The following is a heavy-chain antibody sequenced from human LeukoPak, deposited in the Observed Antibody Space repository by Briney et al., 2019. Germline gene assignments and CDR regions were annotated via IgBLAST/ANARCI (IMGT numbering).Heavy chain of an antibody. Sequence: ETLSLICAVYGGSFSGYYWSWIRQVPGKGLEWVSTISGSGGSTYYADSVKGRFTISRDHSKNTLYLQMNSLRAEDTAVYYCAKDGYGNYTDAFDIWGQGTMVTVSA. J-gene: IGHJ3*02. V-gene: IGHV3-23*01. CDR2: ISGSGGST. CDR1: GGSFSGYY. D-gene: IGHD1-7*01. CDR3: AKDGYGNYTDAFDI.